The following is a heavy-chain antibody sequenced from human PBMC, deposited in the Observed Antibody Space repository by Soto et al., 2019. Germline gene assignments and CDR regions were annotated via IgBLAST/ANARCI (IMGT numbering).Heavy chain of an antibody. CDR1: GFTFSSYS. CDR2: ISSSSSYI. J-gene: IGHJ4*02. Sequence: EVQLVESGGGLVKPGGSLRLSCAASGFTFSSYSMNWVRQAPGKGLEWVSSISSSSSYIYYADSVKGRFTISRDNAKNSLYLQMNSLRAEDTAGYYGARVQPWDVVVGAYWGQGTLVTVSS. D-gene: IGHD2-15*01. V-gene: IGHV3-21*01. CDR3: ARVQPWDVVVGAY.